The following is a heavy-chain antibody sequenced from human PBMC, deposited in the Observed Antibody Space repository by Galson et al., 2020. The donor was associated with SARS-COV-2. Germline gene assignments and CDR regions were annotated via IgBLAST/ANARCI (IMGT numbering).Heavy chain of an antibody. CDR3: ARHDKRNIGWFDP. J-gene: IGHJ5*02. CDR1: GGSIRSSSYY. V-gene: IGHV4-39*01. Sequence: SATLSLTCTVSGGSIRSSSYYWGWIRQPPGKGPEWIGSIYYSGNTYYNPSLKSRVTISVDTSKNQFSLKLSSVTAADTAVYHCARHDKRNIGWFDPWGQGTLVIVSS. D-gene: IGHD2-15*01. CDR2: IYYSGNT.